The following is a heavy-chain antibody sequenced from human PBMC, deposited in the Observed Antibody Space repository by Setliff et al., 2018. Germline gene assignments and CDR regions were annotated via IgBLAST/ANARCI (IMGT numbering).Heavy chain of an antibody. CDR1: GYNFSSYG. D-gene: IGHD2-2*01. CDR2: ISPANGNT. Sequence: ASVKVSCKASGYNFSSYGISWVRQAPGQGLEWMGWISPANGNTNYIQRFQDRVTMTIDTSTSTIYMELRSLRSDDTAVYYCATDRKEIVVKPPAASLDYWGQGTQVTVSS. J-gene: IGHJ4*02. V-gene: IGHV1-18*01. CDR3: ATDRKEIVVKPPAASLDY.